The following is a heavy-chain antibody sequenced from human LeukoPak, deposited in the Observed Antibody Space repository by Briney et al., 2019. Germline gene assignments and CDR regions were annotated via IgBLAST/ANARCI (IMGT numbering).Heavy chain of an antibody. Sequence: PSETLSLTCAVYGGSFRAYYWNWIRQPPGKGLEWIGEINHSGSTNYNPSLKSRVTISTDTSKNQFSLKLSSVTAADTGVYYCARGPYYYDSSGYLSYYYYYMDVWDKGTTVTVSS. J-gene: IGHJ6*03. CDR1: GGSFRAYY. CDR2: INHSGST. V-gene: IGHV4-34*01. D-gene: IGHD3-22*01. CDR3: ARGPYYYDSSGYLSYYYYYMDV.